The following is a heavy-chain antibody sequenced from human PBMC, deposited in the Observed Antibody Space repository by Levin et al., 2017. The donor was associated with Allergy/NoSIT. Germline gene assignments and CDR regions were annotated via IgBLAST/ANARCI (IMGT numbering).Heavy chain of an antibody. Sequence: GESLKISCKASGYTFTGYYMHWVRQAPGQGLEWMGWINPNSGGTNYALNFQGRVTMTRDSSISTAYMELSRLRSDDTAVYYCARVYYYASPYYFDYWGQGTLVTVSS. CDR2: INPNSGGT. CDR3: ARVYYYASPYYFDY. V-gene: IGHV1-2*02. D-gene: IGHD3-22*01. CDR1: GYTFTGYY. J-gene: IGHJ4*02.